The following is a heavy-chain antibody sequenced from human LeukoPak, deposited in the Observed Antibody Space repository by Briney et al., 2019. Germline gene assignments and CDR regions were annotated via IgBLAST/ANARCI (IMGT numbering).Heavy chain of an antibody. CDR2: IYSGGST. CDR3: AREIRGDAFDI. D-gene: IGHD3-3*01. CDR1: GFTVSSNY. Sequence: GSLRLSCAASGFTVSSNYMSWVRQAPAKGLEWVSVIYSGGSTYYADSVKGRFTISRDNSKNTLYLQMNSLRAEDTAVYYCAREIRGDAFDIWGQGTMVTVSS. V-gene: IGHV3-66*02. J-gene: IGHJ3*02.